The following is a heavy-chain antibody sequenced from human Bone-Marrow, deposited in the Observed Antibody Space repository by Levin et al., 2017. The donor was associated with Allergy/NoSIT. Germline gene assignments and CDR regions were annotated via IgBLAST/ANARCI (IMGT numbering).Heavy chain of an antibody. CDR2: IYPGDSDT. Sequence: PGESLKISCKGSGYSFTSYWIGWVRQMPGKGLEWMGIIYPGDSDTRYSPSFQGQVTISADKSISTAYLQWSSLKASDTAMYYCARHNGACSGGSCYSDYWGQGTLVTVSS. CDR3: ARHNGACSGGSCYSDY. D-gene: IGHD2-15*01. J-gene: IGHJ4*02. V-gene: IGHV5-51*01. CDR1: GYSFTSYW.